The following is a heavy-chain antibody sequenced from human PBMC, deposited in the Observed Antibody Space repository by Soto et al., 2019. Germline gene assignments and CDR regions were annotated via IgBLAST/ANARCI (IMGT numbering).Heavy chain of an antibody. CDR1: GYTFTGYY. D-gene: IGHD3-16*01. Sequence: ASVKVSCKASGYTFTGYYVNWARQAPGQGLEWMGWINPDNGVPNYAQKFQGRVTSSRDTSINTAYMELSRLTSDDTAMYYCARTDYLFSTLTYYFDYWGRGTLVTVSS. CDR2: INPDNGVP. V-gene: IGHV1-2*02. CDR3: ARTDYLFSTLTYYFDY. J-gene: IGHJ4*02.